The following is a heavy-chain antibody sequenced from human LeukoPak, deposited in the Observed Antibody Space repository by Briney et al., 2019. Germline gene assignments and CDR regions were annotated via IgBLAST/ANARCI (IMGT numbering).Heavy chain of an antibody. D-gene: IGHD6-19*01. CDR1: GFTFSSYE. Sequence: GGSLRLSCAASGFTFSSYEMNWVRQAPGKGLEWVSYISSSGSTIYYADSVKGRFTISRDNAKNSLYLQMNSPRAEDTAVYYCARGYSSGWFPFDYWGQGTLVTVSS. CDR3: ARGYSSGWFPFDY. V-gene: IGHV3-48*03. CDR2: ISSSGSTI. J-gene: IGHJ4*02.